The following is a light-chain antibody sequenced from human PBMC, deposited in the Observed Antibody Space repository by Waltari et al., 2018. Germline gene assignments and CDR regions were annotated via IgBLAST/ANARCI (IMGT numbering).Light chain of an antibody. CDR1: SSNIGAGYD. V-gene: IGLV1-40*01. J-gene: IGLJ1*01. CDR3: QTYDSSLSSNYV. Sequence: QSVLTQPPSVSGAPGQRVTISCTGSSSNIGAGYDVHWYQQLPGIAPKLLIDGNNNRPSGVPDRCAGSKSGTSASLAITGLQPEDEADYYCQTYDSSLSSNYVFGSGTKVTVL. CDR2: GNN.